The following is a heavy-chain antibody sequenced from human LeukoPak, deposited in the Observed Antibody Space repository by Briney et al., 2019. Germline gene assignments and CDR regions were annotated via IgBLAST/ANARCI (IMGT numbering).Heavy chain of an antibody. CDR1: GFTFSSYW. CDR3: ARARETVAIDY. V-gene: IGHV4-34*04. CDR2: INHSGTT. Sequence: GSLRLSCAASGFTFSSYWMSWVRQAPGKGLEWIGDINHSGTTNHNPSLKSRATISVDTSKNQFSLNLKSLSAADTAVYYCARARETVAIDYWGQGTLVAVSS. J-gene: IGHJ4*02. D-gene: IGHD4-11*01.